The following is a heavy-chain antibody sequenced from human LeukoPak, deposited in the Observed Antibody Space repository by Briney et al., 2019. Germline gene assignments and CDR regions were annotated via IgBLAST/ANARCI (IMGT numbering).Heavy chain of an antibody. CDR3: AVSSSWFHDAFHI. CDR2: IFYSRST. D-gene: IGHD6-13*01. V-gene: IGHV4-39*01. J-gene: IGHJ3*02. CDR1: GGSISRTSYY. Sequence: PSETLSLTCTVSGGSISRTSYYWGWIRQPPGKGLEWIGSIFYSRSTYYNPSLKSRVTISVDTSRDQFSLKLSSVTAADTAVFYCAVSSSWFHDAFHIWGQGTMVTVS.